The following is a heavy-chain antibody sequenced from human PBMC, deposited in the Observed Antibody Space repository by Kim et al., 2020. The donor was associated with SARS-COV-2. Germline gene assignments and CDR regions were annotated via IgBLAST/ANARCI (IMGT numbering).Heavy chain of an antibody. CDR3: TRVXXTTXXXWDAFDI. CDR2: XRSKVNGYAT. V-gene: IGHV3-73*01. CDR1: GFTFSDSA. Sequence: GGSLRLSCGASGFTFSDSAMHWVRRASGKGLEWLGRXRSKVNGYATAYSASVRGXFTISXDDSXTXAYLXMNSLKTEDTAVYYXTRVXXTTXXXWDAFDIWGQGTMVAVSS. J-gene: IGHJ3*02. D-gene: IGHD1-1*01.